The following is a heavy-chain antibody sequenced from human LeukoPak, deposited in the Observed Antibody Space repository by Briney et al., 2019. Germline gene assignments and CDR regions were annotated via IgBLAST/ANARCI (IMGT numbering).Heavy chain of an antibody. CDR3: ARVSHPAYCSGGSCSSFDY. D-gene: IGHD2-15*01. V-gene: IGHV4-39*01. CDR1: SGSISSSTYY. CDR2: IYYSGST. Sequence: LSETLSLTCTVSSGSISSSTYYWGWLRQPPGKGLEWIGSIYYSGSTYHNPSLKSRVTMSEDTSKNQFSLTLSSVTAADTAVYYCARVSHPAYCSGGSCSSFDYWGQGTLVTVSS. J-gene: IGHJ4*02.